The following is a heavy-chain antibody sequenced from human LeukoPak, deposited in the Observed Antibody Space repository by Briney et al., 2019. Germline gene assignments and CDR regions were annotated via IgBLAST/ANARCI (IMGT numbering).Heavy chain of an antibody. D-gene: IGHD3-10*01. Sequence: RTSETLSLTCTFSGASISTGGYYWTWIRQPPGGGLEWIGYIYYTGSVDYNPSLKSRLTISLDKSKNQFSLKLNSVTAADTAIYYCARDLSYYFGSGTSALDVRGQGTAVTVS. J-gene: IGHJ6*02. CDR2: IYYTGSV. V-gene: IGHV4-31*03. CDR1: GASISTGGYY. CDR3: ARDLSYYFGSGTSALDV.